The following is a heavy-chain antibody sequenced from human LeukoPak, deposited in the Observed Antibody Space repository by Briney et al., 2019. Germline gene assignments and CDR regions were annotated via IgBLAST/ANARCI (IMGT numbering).Heavy chain of an antibody. V-gene: IGHV3-21*04. Sequence: GGSLGLSCAASGFTFSSYSMNWVRQAPGKGLEWVSSISSSSSYIYYADSVKGRFTISRDNAKNSLYLQMNSLRAEDTAVYYCARDHLYYDYVWGSYRGYHDAFDIWGQGTMVTVSS. CDR1: GFTFSSYS. D-gene: IGHD3-16*02. CDR3: ARDHLYYDYVWGSYRGYHDAFDI. J-gene: IGHJ3*02. CDR2: ISSSSSYI.